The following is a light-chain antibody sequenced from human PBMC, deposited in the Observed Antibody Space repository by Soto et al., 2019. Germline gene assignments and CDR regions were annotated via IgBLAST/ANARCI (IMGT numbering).Light chain of an antibody. Sequence: EIVRTQSPATLSLSPGERATLSCRASESVSNNLAWYQQKAGQAPRLLTYGASTRATGIPARFSGSGSGTEFTLTISSLQSEDFAVYYCQQYSIWRTFGQGTKVDIK. CDR2: GAS. J-gene: IGKJ1*01. CDR3: QQYSIWRT. CDR1: ESVSNN. V-gene: IGKV3-15*01.